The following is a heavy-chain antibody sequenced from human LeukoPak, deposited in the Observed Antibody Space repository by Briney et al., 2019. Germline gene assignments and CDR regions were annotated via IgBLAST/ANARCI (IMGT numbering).Heavy chain of an antibody. Sequence: SETLSLTCAVYGGAFRGNYWSWFRQSPGKGLGWIGEINHSGSTNYNPSLKSRLSISEDTSKKQISLKVTSVTAADTAVYYCATGNNTVADYWGQGTLVTVSS. CDR2: INHSGST. J-gene: IGHJ4*02. CDR3: ATGNNTVADY. CDR1: GGAFRGNY. V-gene: IGHV4-34*01. D-gene: IGHD1-1*01.